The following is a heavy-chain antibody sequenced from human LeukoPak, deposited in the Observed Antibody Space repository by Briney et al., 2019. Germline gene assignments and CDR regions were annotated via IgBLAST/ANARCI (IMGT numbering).Heavy chain of an antibody. CDR1: GYTFTGHY. V-gene: IGHV1-2*02. D-gene: IGHD5-18*01. CDR2: IKPDSGAT. CDR3: ARPEYRYGYILDY. J-gene: IGHJ4*02. Sequence: ASVKVSCKASGYTFTGHYIHWVRQAPGQGLEWMGWIKPDSGATNYAQKFQGRVIMTRDTSISTAHMELNRLTSDDTAVYYCARPEYRYGYILDYWGQGTLVTVSS.